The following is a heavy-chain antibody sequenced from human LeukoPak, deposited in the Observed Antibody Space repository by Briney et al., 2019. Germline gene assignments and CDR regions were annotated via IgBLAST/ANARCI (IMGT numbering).Heavy chain of an antibody. CDR1: GYTFTSYG. CDR3: ARDRSEFGDYGGF. V-gene: IGHV1-18*01. Sequence: ASVKVSCKASGYTFTSYGISWVRQAPGQGLEWMGWISAYNGNTNYAQNLQGRVTMTTDTFTSTAYMELRSLRSDDTAVYYCARDRSEFGDYGGFWGQGTLVTVSS. D-gene: IGHD4-17*01. J-gene: IGHJ4*02. CDR2: ISAYNGNT.